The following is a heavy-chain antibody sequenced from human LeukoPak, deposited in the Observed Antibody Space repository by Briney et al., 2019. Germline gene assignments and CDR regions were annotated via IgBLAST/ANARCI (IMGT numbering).Heavy chain of an antibody. Sequence: SGTLSLTCAVSGGSISSSNWWSWVRQPPGKGLEWIGEIYHSGSTNYNPSLKSRVTISVDKSKNQFSLKLSSVTAADTAVYYCARAYCSSTSCYAGVDYWGQGTPVTVSS. CDR1: GGSISSSNW. V-gene: IGHV4-4*02. CDR2: IYHSGST. CDR3: ARAYCSSTSCYAGVDY. D-gene: IGHD2-2*01. J-gene: IGHJ4*02.